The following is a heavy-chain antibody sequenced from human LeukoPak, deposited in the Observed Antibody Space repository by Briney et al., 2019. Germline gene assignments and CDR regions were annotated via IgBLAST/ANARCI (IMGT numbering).Heavy chain of an antibody. CDR3: ARDENDFWSGYDYYYMDV. V-gene: IGHV1-2*02. J-gene: IGHJ6*03. CDR1: GYTFTGYY. CDR2: INPNSGGT. D-gene: IGHD3-3*01. Sequence: ASVKVSCKASGYTFTGYYMHWVRQAPGQGLEWMGWINPNSGGTNYAQKFQGRVTMTRDTPISAAYMELSRLRSDDTAVYYCARDENDFWSGYDYYYMDVWGKGTTVAVSS.